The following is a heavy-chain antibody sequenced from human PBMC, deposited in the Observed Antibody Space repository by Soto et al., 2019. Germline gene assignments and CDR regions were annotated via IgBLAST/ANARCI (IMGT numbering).Heavy chain of an antibody. CDR2: IFWDDDK. CDR1: GFSLSTRGVG. D-gene: IGHD5-12*01. CDR3: AHRSRGYAYYFDQ. J-gene: IGHJ4*02. Sequence: QITLKESGPPLVKPTQTLTLTCSFSGFSLSTRGVGVGWIRQPPGKALEWLALIFWDDDKWYSPSLRSRLTIAEDNSKNQGVLTMTNMDHVDTATYYCAHRSRGYAYYFDQWGQGTLVTVSS. V-gene: IGHV2-5*02.